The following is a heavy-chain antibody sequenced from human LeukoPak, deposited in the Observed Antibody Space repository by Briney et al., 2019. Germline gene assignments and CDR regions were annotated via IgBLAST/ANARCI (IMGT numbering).Heavy chain of an antibody. D-gene: IGHD3-22*01. J-gene: IGHJ4*02. V-gene: IGHV4-31*03. CDR1: GGSISSGGYY. Sequence: SQTLSLTCTVSGGSISSGGYYWSWIRQHPGRGLEWIGYIYYSGSTYYNPSLKSRVTISVDTSKNQFSLKLSSVTAADTAVYYCARGWTYYYDNSGPWATDYWGQGTLVTVSS. CDR2: IYYSGST. CDR3: ARGWTYYYDNSGPWATDY.